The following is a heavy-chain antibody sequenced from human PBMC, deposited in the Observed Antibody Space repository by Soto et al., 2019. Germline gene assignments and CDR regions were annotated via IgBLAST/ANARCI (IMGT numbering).Heavy chain of an antibody. J-gene: IGHJ4*02. Sequence: QVQLVQSGAEVKKPGASVKVSCKASGYTFTSYDISWVRQAPGQGLEWMGWISAYNGNTNYTQMPQGRVTMTTDTSTRTAYMELRSLRSDDTAVYYCAGESASGSRGLDYWGQGTLVTVSS. V-gene: IGHV1-18*01. CDR3: AGESASGSRGLDY. CDR2: ISAYNGNT. D-gene: IGHD3-10*01. CDR1: GYTFTSYD.